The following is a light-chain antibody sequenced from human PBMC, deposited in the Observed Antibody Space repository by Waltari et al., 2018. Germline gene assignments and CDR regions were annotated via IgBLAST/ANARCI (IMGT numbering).Light chain of an antibody. CDR2: DVS. Sequence: QSALPQPASVPGSPGPSTTIPYTGTSSDVGAYTDTSCYQQHPGNAPKLMIFDVSNRPSGVSTRFSGSKSGNTASLTISGLQAEDEADYYCSSYISSSTLELFGGGTSLTVL. J-gene: IGLJ2*01. CDR3: SSYISSSTLEL. CDR1: SSDVGAYTD. V-gene: IGLV2-14*03.